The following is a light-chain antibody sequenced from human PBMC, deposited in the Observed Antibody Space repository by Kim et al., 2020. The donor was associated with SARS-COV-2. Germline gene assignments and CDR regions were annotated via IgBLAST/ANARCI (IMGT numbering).Light chain of an antibody. CDR3: QQTFSTQYS. J-gene: IGKJ2*03. V-gene: IGKV1-39*01. Sequence: AAVGDRVTTSYRASQSVSINLNWYQQRHGKASRLLIAAASNLQSAVPSRFSRSRDGTGFTLTISSLQPEDFGSNYCQQTFSTQYSFAQGTKLEF. CDR2: AAS. CDR1: QSVSIN.